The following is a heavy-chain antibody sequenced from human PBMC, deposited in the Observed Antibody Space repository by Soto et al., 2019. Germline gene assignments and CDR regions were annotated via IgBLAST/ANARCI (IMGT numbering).Heavy chain of an antibody. J-gene: IGHJ4*02. Sequence: SKPLSATCAISGGSVSSKSAAWNRIRQAPSRGLEWLGRTYYRSRWYNEYAVSVKRRITINPDTSKNQFSLQLNSVTPEDTAVYYCTRTTSVLDYWGQGTQVNIS. V-gene: IGHV6-1*01. CDR2: TYYRSRWYN. CDR3: TRTTSVLDY. D-gene: IGHD1-1*01. CDR1: GGSVSSKSAA.